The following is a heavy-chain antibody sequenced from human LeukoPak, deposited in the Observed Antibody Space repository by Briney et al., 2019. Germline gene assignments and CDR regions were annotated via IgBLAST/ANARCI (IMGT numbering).Heavy chain of an antibody. CDR1: GGSISSYY. CDR2: IYTSGST. Sequence: SETLSLTCTVSGGSISSYYWSWIRQPAGKGLEWIGRIYTSGSTNYNPSLKSRVTMPVDTSKNQFSLKLSSVTAADTAVYYCARTYYDFWSGYSSPVLDYYYGMDVWGQGTTVTVSS. D-gene: IGHD3-3*01. V-gene: IGHV4-4*07. CDR3: ARTYYDFWSGYSSPVLDYYYGMDV. J-gene: IGHJ6*02.